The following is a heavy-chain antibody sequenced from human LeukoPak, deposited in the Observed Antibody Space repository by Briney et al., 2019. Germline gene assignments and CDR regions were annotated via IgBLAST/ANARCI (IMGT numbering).Heavy chain of an antibody. CDR2: IKSKTDGGTT. CDR1: GFTFSSYA. Sequence: NPGGSLRLSCAVSGFTFSSYAMNWVRQAPGKGLEWVGRIKSKTDGGTTDYAAPVKGRFTISRDDSKNTLYLQMSSLKTEDTAVYYCTTEGFRIAVAIGYWGQGTLVTVSS. J-gene: IGHJ4*02. CDR3: TTEGFRIAVAIGY. D-gene: IGHD6-19*01. V-gene: IGHV3-15*01.